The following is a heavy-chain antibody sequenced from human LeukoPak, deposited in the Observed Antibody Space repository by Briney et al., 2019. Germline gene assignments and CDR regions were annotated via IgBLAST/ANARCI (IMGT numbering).Heavy chain of an antibody. CDR2: IKCDGSEA. Sequence: GSVRLSCAASGFTFSTYGMHWVRQAPGKGLEWVSIIKCDGSEAFLVDSVKGRFTILQDNSKNTLYLQMSSLRAEDTAVYYCARDRFGPTENWGQGTLVTVSS. V-gene: IGHV3-33*08. D-gene: IGHD3-10*01. J-gene: IGHJ4*02. CDR3: ARDRFGPTEN. CDR1: GFTFSTYG.